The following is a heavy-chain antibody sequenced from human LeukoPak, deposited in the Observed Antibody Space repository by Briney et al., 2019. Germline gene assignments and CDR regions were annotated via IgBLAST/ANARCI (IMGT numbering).Heavy chain of an antibody. CDR3: ARHGSSWDFDY. Sequence: PGGSLRLSCAASGFTFSGYYMSWIRLAAGKGLEWVSYITSSDYTIYYSDSVKGRFTISRDNAKNSLYLQMNSLRAEDSAVYYRARHGSSWDFDYWGQGTLVTVSS. CDR1: GFTFSGYY. CDR2: ITSSDYTI. V-gene: IGHV3-11*01. J-gene: IGHJ4*02. D-gene: IGHD6-13*01.